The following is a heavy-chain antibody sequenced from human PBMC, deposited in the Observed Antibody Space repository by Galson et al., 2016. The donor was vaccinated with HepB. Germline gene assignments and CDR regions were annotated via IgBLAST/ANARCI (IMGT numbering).Heavy chain of an antibody. CDR3: ATRYSSGLDY. V-gene: IGHV1-24*01. D-gene: IGHD3-22*01. J-gene: IGHJ4*02. CDR1: GYTLTELS. CDR2: FVPEDGVA. Sequence: SVKVSCKVSGYTLTELSMQWVRQAPGKGLEWMGGFVPEDGVALYARKFQGRVTMTEDTSTDTAYMELSSLRSEDTAVYYCATRYSSGLDYWGQGTLVTVSS.